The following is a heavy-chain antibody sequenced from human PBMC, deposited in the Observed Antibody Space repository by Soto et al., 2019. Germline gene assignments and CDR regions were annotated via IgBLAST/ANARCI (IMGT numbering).Heavy chain of an antibody. V-gene: IGHV5-51*01. D-gene: IGHD1-26*01. J-gene: IGHJ4*02. Sequence: PGESLKISCKGSGYSFTSYWISWVRQMPGKGLEWMGIIYPGDSDTRYSPSFQGQVTISADKSISTAYLQWSSLKASDTAMYYCARQRPSGSYCGPNDYWGQGTLVTVSS. CDR3: ARQRPSGSYCGPNDY. CDR2: IYPGDSDT. CDR1: GYSFTSYW.